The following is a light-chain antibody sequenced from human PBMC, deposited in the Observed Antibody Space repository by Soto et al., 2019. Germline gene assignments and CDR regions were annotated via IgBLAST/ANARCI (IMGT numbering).Light chain of an antibody. V-gene: IGLV6-57*01. Sequence: NFMLTQPHSVSESPGKTVTISCTRSSGSIASNYVQWYQQRPGSSPTTVIYEDNQRPSGVPDRFSGSIDSSSNSASLNISGLETEYEADYYCQSYDDTNQVFGGGTKLTVL. J-gene: IGLJ2*01. CDR2: EDN. CDR1: SGSIASNY. CDR3: QSYDDTNQV.